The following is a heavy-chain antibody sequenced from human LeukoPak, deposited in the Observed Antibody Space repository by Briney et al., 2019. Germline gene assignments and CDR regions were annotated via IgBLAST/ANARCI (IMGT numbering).Heavy chain of an antibody. V-gene: IGHV1-18*01. Sequence: ASVKVSCKASGYTFTSYGISWVRQAPGQGLGWMGWISAYNGNTNYAQKFQGRVTMSADASTSTVFMELRSLRSDDTAVYYCARKAGGQLQSWGQGSLVTVSS. D-gene: IGHD1-1*01. CDR3: ARKAGGQLQS. CDR2: ISAYNGNT. CDR1: GYTFTSYG. J-gene: IGHJ5*02.